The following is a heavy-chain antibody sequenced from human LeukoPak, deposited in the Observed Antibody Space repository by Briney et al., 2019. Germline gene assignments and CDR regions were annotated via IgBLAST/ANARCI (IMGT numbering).Heavy chain of an antibody. CDR3: AREYSRRPYSRGWFDP. CDR1: GGSISSYY. J-gene: IGHJ5*02. CDR2: IYTSGST. Sequence: SETLSLTCTVSGGSISSYYWSWIRQPAGKGLEWIGRIYTSGSTNYNPSLKSRVTMSVDTSKNQFSLKLSSVTAADTAVYYCAREYSRRPYSRGWFDPWGQGTLVTVSS. D-gene: IGHD6-13*01. V-gene: IGHV4-4*07.